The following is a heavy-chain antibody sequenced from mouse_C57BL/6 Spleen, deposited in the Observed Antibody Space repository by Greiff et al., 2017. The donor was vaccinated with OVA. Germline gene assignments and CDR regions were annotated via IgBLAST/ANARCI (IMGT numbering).Heavy chain of an antibody. Sequence: VQLQQPGAELVKPGASVKLSCKASGYTFTSYWMHWVKQRPGRGLEWIGRIDPNSGGTKYNEKFKSKDTLTVDKPSSTAYMQLSSLTSEDSAVYYCARGFPSYYYGSSPVAYWGQGTLVTVSA. V-gene: IGHV1-72*01. CDR3: ARGFPSYYYGSSPVAY. D-gene: IGHD1-1*01. CDR2: IDPNSGGT. J-gene: IGHJ3*01. CDR1: GYTFTSYW.